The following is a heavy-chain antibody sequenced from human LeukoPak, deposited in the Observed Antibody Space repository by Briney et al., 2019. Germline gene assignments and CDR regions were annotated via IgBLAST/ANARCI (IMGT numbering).Heavy chain of an antibody. Sequence: HPGGSLRLSCAASGFTFNNYAMSWVRQAPGKGLEWVSTISDSGGYTYYADSVKGRFTISRDNSKNTLFLQMNRLRAEDTAVYYCAKDRDLLFAHCWFGLWGQGTLVTVSS. CDR1: GFTFNNYA. J-gene: IGHJ5*02. D-gene: IGHD3-10*01. V-gene: IGHV3-23*01. CDR3: AKDRDLLFAHCWFGL. CDR2: ISDSGGYT.